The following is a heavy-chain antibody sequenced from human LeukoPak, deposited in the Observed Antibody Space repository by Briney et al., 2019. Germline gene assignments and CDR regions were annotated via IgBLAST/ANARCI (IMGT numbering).Heavy chain of an antibody. Sequence: ASVKVSCKASGYTFTGYYMHWVRQAPGQGLEWMGWINPNSGGTNYAQKFQGRVTMTRDTSISTAYMELSRLRSDDTAVYYCARYPETTVVKKDVDVAPVCWGQGTLVTVSS. CDR2: INPNSGGT. CDR3: ARYPETTVVKKDVDVAPVC. CDR1: GYTFTGYY. J-gene: IGHJ4*02. V-gene: IGHV1-2*02. D-gene: IGHD4-23*01.